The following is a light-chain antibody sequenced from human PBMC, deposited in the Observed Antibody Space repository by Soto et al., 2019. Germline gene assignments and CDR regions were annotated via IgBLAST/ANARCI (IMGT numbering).Light chain of an antibody. Sequence: QSGLTQPRSVSGSPGQSVTISCPGTRRDVGTYYFVSWYQQPPGKAPRLMIFDVSERPSGVPDRFSGSKSGNTASLTISGLQAEDEADYYCCLYAVTFYVFGTGTKVTVL. V-gene: IGLV2-11*01. CDR3: CLYAVTFYV. CDR2: DVS. CDR1: RRDVGTYYF. J-gene: IGLJ1*01.